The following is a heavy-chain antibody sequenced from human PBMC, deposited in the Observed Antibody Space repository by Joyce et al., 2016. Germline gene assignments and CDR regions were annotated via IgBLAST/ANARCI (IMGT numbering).Heavy chain of an antibody. Sequence: QVQLVESGGGVVQPGRSLRLSCAASGFTFRYYAMHWVSQAPGKGLGGVALISQDGGNQYYAGSVKGRFTISRDNSKNTMDLQMNSLRADDTAVYYCARDLQIQLWSGLGYWGQGTLVTVSS. CDR2: ISQDGGNQ. V-gene: IGHV3-30-3*01. D-gene: IGHD1-1*01. J-gene: IGHJ4*02. CDR3: ARDLQIQLWSGLGY. CDR1: GFTFRYYA.